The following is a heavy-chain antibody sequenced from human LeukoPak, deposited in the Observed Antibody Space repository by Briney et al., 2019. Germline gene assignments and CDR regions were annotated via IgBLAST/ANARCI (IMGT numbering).Heavy chain of an antibody. D-gene: IGHD4-23*01. Sequence: GASVKVSCKASGGTFSSYAISWVRQAPGQGLEWMGGIIPIFGTANYAQKFQGRVTITTDESTSTAYLELSSLRSEDTAVYYCASLRGGGSLAYYYYYYMDVWGKGTTVTVSS. CDR3: ASLRGGGSLAYYYYYYMDV. V-gene: IGHV1-69*05. CDR1: GGTFSSYA. J-gene: IGHJ6*03. CDR2: IIPIFGTA.